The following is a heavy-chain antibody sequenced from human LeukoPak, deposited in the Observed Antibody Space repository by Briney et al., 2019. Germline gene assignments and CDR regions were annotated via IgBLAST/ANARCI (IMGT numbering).Heavy chain of an antibody. J-gene: IGHJ4*02. D-gene: IGHD2-15*01. CDR2: IKEDGSVK. V-gene: IGHV3-7*01. Sequence: GGSLRLSCAASGFTFSSYWMSWVRQAPGKGLEWLANIKEDGSVKNYEDSVKGRFTISRDNAKNSLYLHMNSLRAEDTAVYYCARDAGWFRFDYWGQGTLVTVSS. CDR1: GFTFSSYW. CDR3: ARDAGWFRFDY.